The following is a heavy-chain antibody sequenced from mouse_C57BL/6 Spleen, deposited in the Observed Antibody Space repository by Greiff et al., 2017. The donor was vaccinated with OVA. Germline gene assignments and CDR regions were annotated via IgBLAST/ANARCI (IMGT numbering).Heavy chain of an antibody. J-gene: IGHJ4*01. D-gene: IGHD2-4*01. CDR3: ARNSDDYDAYYAMDY. Sequence: EVKLVESEGGLVQPGSSMKLSCTASGFTFSDYYMAWVHQVPEKGLEWVANINYDGSSTYYLDSLKSRFIISRDNAKNILYLQMSSLKSEDTATYYCARNSDDYDAYYAMDYWGQGTSVTVSS. CDR1: GFTFSDYY. CDR2: INYDGSST. V-gene: IGHV5-16*01.